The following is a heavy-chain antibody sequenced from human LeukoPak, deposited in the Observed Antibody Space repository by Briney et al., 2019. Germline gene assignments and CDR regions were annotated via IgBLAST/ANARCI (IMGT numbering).Heavy chain of an antibody. CDR1: GFTFSSYD. CDR3: AREGPREIRLGELSLPDY. J-gene: IGHJ4*02. D-gene: IGHD3-16*02. V-gene: IGHV3-13*01. CDR2: IGTAGDT. Sequence: GSLRLSCAASGFTFSSYDMHWVRQATGKGLEWVSAIGTAGDTYYPGSVKGRFTISRENAKNSLYLQMNSLRAGDTAVYYCAREGPREIRLGELSLPDYWGQGTLVTVSS.